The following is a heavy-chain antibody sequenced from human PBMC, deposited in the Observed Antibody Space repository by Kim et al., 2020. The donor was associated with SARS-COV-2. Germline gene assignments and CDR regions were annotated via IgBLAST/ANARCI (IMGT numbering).Heavy chain of an antibody. CDR1: GGSISSGDYY. Sequence: SETLSLTCTVSGGSISSGDYYWSWIRQPPGKGLEWIGYIYYSGSTYYNPSLKSRVTISVDTSKNQFSLKLSSVTAADTAVYYCAGAEFWAMIVVVVPGAFDIWGQGTMVTVSS. D-gene: IGHD3-22*01. CDR2: IYYSGST. J-gene: IGHJ3*02. CDR3: AGAEFWAMIVVVVPGAFDI. V-gene: IGHV4-30-4*01.